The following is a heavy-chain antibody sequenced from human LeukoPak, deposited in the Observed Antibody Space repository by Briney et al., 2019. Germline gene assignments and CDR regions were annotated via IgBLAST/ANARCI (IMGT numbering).Heavy chain of an antibody. CDR2: ISWDGGST. CDR1: GFTFDDYA. Sequence: PGGSLRLSCAASGFTFDDYAMHWVRQAPGKGLEWVSLISWDGGSTYYADSVKGRFTISRDNSKNSLYLQMNSLRAEDTALHYCVKDQSSSGYYYHFDYWGQGTLVTVSS. J-gene: IGHJ4*02. CDR3: VKDQSSSGYYYHFDY. V-gene: IGHV3-43D*04. D-gene: IGHD3-22*01.